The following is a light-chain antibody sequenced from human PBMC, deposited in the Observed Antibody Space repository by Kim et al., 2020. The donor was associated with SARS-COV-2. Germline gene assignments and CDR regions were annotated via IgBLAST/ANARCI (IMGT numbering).Light chain of an antibody. CDR2: QDS. CDR3: QAWDSGTAV. J-gene: IGLJ3*02. V-gene: IGLV3-1*01. CDR1: KLGDKY. Sequence: SYELTQPPSVSVSPGQTVSITCSGDKLGDKYVCWYQQKPGQSPVVIIYQDSERPSGIPERFSGSNSGNTATLTISGTQAMDEADYYCQAWDSGTAVFGGGTQLTVL.